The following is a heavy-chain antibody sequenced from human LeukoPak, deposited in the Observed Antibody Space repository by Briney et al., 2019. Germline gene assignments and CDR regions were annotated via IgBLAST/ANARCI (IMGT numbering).Heavy chain of an antibody. CDR1: GFTFSSYG. CDR3: AKDVAQLWFRGVNYFDY. Sequence: GRSLRLSCAASGFTFSSYGMHWVRQAPGKGLEWVAVISYDGSNKYYADSLKGRFTISRDNSKNTLYLQMNSLRAEDTAVYYCAKDVAQLWFRGVNYFDYWGQGTLVTVSS. D-gene: IGHD5-18*01. V-gene: IGHV3-30*18. J-gene: IGHJ4*02. CDR2: ISYDGSNK.